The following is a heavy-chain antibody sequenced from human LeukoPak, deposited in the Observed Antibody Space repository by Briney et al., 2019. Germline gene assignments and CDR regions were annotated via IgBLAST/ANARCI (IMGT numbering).Heavy chain of an antibody. J-gene: IGHJ4*02. D-gene: IGHD3-22*01. CDR2: IWYDGSNK. CDR1: GFTFSSYA. V-gene: IGHV3-33*08. Sequence: GGSLRLSRAASGFTFSSYAMSWVRQAPGKGLEWVAVIWYDGSNKYYADSVKGRFTISRDNSKNTLYLQMNSLRAEDTAVYYCARGRLGGSGYYQYYFDYWGQGTLVTVSS. CDR3: ARGRLGGSGYYQYYFDY.